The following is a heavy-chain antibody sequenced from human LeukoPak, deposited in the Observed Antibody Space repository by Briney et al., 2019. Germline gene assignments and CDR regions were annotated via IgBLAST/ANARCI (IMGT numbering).Heavy chain of an antibody. CDR3: ARVLYQGPVYNWFDP. V-gene: IGHV3-21*01. CDR1: GFTFSSYS. D-gene: IGHD3-16*02. J-gene: IGHJ5*02. Sequence: GGSLRLSCAASGFTFSSYSMNWVRQAPGKRLEWVSSISSSSSYIYYADSVKGRFTISRDNAKNSLYLQMNSLRTEDTAVYYCARVLYQGPVYNWFDPWGQGTLVTVSS. CDR2: ISSSSSYI.